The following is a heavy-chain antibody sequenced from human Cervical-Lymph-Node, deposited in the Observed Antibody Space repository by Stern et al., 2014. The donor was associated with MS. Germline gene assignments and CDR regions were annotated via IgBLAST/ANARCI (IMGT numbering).Heavy chain of an antibody. CDR2: IGWNGDNI. CDR1: GFTFDDYA. CDR3: AILAGSGSQSHDY. V-gene: IGHV3-9*01. J-gene: IGHJ4*02. Sequence: EVQLVQSGGGLVQPGRSLRLSCAASGFTFDDYAMHWVRQAPGKGLEWVSGIGWNGDNIDYADSVKGRFTISRDNAKNSLYLHMNSLRPEDTALYYCAILAGSGSQSHDYWGQGTLVTVSS. D-gene: IGHD3-10*01.